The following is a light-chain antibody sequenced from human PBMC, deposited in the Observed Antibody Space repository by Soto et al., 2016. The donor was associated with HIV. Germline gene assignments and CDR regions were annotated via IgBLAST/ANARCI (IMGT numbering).Light chain of an antibody. J-gene: IGLJ2*01. Sequence: SYELTQPSSVSVSPGQTVRITCSGDVLAKKYARWFQQKPGQAPMLVIYKDSERPSGIPERFSGSSSGTTVTLTISGAQVEDEADYYCQAWDSSTVVFGGGTKLTVL. CDR3: QAWDSSTVV. CDR1: VLAKKY. CDR2: KDS. V-gene: IGLV3-27*01.